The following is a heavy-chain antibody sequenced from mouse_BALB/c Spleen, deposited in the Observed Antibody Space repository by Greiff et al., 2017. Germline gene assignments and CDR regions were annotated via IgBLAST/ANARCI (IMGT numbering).Heavy chain of an antibody. V-gene: IGHV5-6-5*01. J-gene: IGHJ4*01. CDR3: ARGKPYYAMDY. CDR1: GFTFSSYA. Sequence: EVQGVESGGGLVKPGGSLKLSCAASGFTFSSYAMSWVRQTPEKRLEWVASISSGGSTYYPDSVKGRFTIARDNARNILYLQMSSLRSEDTAMYYCARGKPYYAMDYWGQGTSVTV. CDR2: ISSGGST.